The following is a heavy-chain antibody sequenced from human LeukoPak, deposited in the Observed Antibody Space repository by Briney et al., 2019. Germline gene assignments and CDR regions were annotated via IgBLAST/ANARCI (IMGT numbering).Heavy chain of an antibody. CDR2: VYYRGNT. CDR3: ARLWSGLRPPDY. V-gene: IGHV4-39*01. D-gene: IGHD3-3*01. J-gene: IGHJ4*02. Sequence: SETLSLTCTVSGVSISSTTYYWGWIRQPPGKGLEWIGSVYYRGNTYYNPSLKSRVTISVVTSKSQFSLRLNSVTAADTSVYYCARLWSGLRPPDYWGLGTLVTVSS. CDR1: GVSISSTTYY.